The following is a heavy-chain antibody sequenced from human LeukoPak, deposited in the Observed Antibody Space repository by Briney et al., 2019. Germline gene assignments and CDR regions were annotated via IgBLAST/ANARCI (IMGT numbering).Heavy chain of an antibody. Sequence: KPSETLSLTCTVSGGSISSTSYYWGWIRQPPGKGLEWIGSIYYSGSTYHNPSLKSRVTISVDTSKNEFSLKLSSVTAADTAVYYCATIDYYDSSGYKYSFDYWGQGTLVTVSS. CDR1: GGSISSTSYY. D-gene: IGHD3-22*01. J-gene: IGHJ4*02. CDR2: IYYSGST. V-gene: IGHV4-39*01. CDR3: ATIDYYDSSGYKYSFDY.